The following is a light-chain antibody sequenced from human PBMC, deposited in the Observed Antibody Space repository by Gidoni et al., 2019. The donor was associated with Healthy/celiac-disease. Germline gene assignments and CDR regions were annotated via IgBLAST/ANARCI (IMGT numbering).Light chain of an antibody. J-gene: IGKJ1*01. V-gene: IGKV3-20*01. CDR3: QQYGTSPPT. CDR1: QSVSSSY. CDR2: AAS. Sequence: EIMLTQSPSTPSLSPGGRATLPCRASQSVSSSYLAWYQQKPGQAPRLLIYAASSSATGIPDRFSGSRSGTDFTLTLRRLEPEDFAVHYCQQYGTSPPTFGQGTKLEIK.